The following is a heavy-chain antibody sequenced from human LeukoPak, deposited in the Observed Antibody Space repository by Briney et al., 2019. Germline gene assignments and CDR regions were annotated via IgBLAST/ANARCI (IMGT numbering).Heavy chain of an antibody. D-gene: IGHD3-22*01. CDR3: AREAGSMIVVVTINWFDP. CDR2: ISYDGSNK. CDR1: GFTFSSYA. Sequence: GGSLRLSCAASGFTFSSYAMHWVRQAPGKGLEWVAVISYDGSNKYYADSVKGRFTISRDNSKNTLYLQMNSLRAEDTAVYYCAREAGSMIVVVTINWFDPWGQGTLVTVSS. J-gene: IGHJ5*02. V-gene: IGHV3-30-3*01.